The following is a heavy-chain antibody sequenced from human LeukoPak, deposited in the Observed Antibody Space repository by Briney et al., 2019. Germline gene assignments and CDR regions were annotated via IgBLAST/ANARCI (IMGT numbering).Heavy chain of an antibody. CDR1: GGSISSGGYS. D-gene: IGHD2-21*02. V-gene: IGHV4-30-2*01. Sequence: SETLSLTCAVSGGSISSGGYSWSWIRQPPGKGLEWIGYIYHSGSTYYNPSLKSRVTISVGRSKNQFSLKLSSVTAADTAVYYCARVYCGGDCYQVYFDYWGQGTLVTVSS. CDR2: IYHSGST. J-gene: IGHJ4*02. CDR3: ARVYCGGDCYQVYFDY.